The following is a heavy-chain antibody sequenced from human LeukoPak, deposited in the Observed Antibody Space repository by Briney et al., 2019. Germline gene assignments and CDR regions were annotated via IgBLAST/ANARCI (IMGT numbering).Heavy chain of an antibody. D-gene: IGHD6-19*01. V-gene: IGHV1-2*02. J-gene: IGHJ1*01. Sequence: ASVKVSCKASGGTFSSYAISWVRQAPGQGLEWMGWINPNSGGTNYAQKFQGRVTMTRDTSISTAYMELSRLRSDDTAVYYCARDGSGPEYFQHWGQGTLVTVSS. CDR3: ARDGSGPEYFQH. CDR2: INPNSGGT. CDR1: GGTFSSYA.